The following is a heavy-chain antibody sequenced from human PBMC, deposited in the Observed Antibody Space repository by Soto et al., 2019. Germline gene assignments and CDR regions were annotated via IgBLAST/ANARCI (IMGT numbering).Heavy chain of an antibody. J-gene: IGHJ4*02. CDR3: AKGSAFACQGAICYTLDH. D-gene: IGHD3-10*01. CDR2: VIGSGVNV. V-gene: IGHV3-23*01. CDR1: GFTFSNYA. Sequence: GGSLRLSCTASGFTFSNYAINWVRLAPGKRLEWVSSVIGSGVNVFYADSVKGRFTISRDNSKNTVYLEMNSLRADDTAEYFCAKGSAFACQGAICYTLDHWGPGTLLTVSS.